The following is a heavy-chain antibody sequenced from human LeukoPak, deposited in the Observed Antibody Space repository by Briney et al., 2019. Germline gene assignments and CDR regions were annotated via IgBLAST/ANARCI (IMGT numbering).Heavy chain of an antibody. V-gene: IGHV4-31*03. CDR3: ARGGWKAAAGTAFDY. D-gene: IGHD6-13*01. Sequence: SQTLSLTCTVSGGSISSGGYYWSWIRQHPGKGLEWIGYIYYSGSTYYNPSLKSRVTISVDTSKNQFSLKLGSVTAADTAVYYCARGGWKAAAGTAFDYWGQGTLVTASS. J-gene: IGHJ4*02. CDR1: GGSISSGGYY. CDR2: IYYSGST.